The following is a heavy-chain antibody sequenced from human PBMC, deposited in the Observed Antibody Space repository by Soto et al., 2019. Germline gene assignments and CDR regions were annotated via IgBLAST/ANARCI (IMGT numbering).Heavy chain of an antibody. CDR2: ISGSGGGT. D-gene: IGHD2-15*01. V-gene: IGHV3-23*01. CDR1: GFTFSSYD. Sequence: EVHLLESGGGLVQPGGSLRLSCAASGFTFSSYDMNWVRQAPGKGLEWVSGISGSGGGTYYADSVKGRLTISRDNSKSTLYLHVSGLRTEDTALYYRAKVAYCRGGSCRYFDSWGQGTLVTVSS. J-gene: IGHJ4*02. CDR3: AKVAYCRGGSCRYFDS.